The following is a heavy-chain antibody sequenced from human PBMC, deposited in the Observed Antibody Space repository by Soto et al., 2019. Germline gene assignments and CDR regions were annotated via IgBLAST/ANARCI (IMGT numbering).Heavy chain of an antibody. CDR1: GDSVSDSSVS. Sequence: SQTLSLTCAISGDSVSDSSVSWNWIRQSPSRGLEWLGRTNYGSKWSYAYADSVKGRFTISRDNAKNSLYLQMNSLRDEDTAVYYCARAELMATKTFDYWGQGTLVTVSS. CDR2: TNYGSKWSY. J-gene: IGHJ4*02. CDR3: ARAELMATKTFDY. V-gene: IGHV6-1*01. D-gene: IGHD5-12*01.